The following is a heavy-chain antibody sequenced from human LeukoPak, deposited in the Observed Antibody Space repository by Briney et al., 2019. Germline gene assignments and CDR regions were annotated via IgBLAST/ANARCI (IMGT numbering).Heavy chain of an antibody. CDR1: GYTFTGYY. CDR3: ARDTHYDFWSGYLDY. J-gene: IGHJ4*02. Sequence: ASVKVSCKASGYTFTGYYMHWVRQAPGQGLEWMGWINPNSGGTNYAQKFQGRVTMTRDTSISTAYMELSRLRSDDTAVYYCARDTHYDFWSGYLDYWGQGTLVTVSS. D-gene: IGHD3-3*01. CDR2: INPNSGGT. V-gene: IGHV1-2*02.